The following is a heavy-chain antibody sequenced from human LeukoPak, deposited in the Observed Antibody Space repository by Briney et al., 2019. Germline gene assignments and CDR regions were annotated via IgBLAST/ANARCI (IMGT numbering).Heavy chain of an antibody. CDR2: ISGSGGST. J-gene: IGHJ4*02. D-gene: IGHD1-1*01. V-gene: IGHV3-23*01. Sequence: GGSLRLSCAASGFTSSSYAMNWVRQAPGKGLEWVSVISGSGGSTYYADSVKGRFTISRDNSKNTLFLQMNSLRAEDTAVYYCAKDRALEIFDYWGQGTLVTVSS. CDR1: GFTSSSYA. CDR3: AKDRALEIFDY.